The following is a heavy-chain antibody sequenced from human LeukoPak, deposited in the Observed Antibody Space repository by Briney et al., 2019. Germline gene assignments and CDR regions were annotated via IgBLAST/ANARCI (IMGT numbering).Heavy chain of an antibody. D-gene: IGHD3-16*01. CDR2: ISSSGSVI. CDR1: GFTFSDYY. Sequence: GGSLRLSCAVAGFTFSDYYMNWIRQAPGEGLEWISYISSSGSVIYYADSVKGRFTISRDNAKNSLRLQMNSMRAEDTAVYYCARADRGGGGSFDIWGQGTMVTVSS. J-gene: IGHJ3*02. CDR3: ARADRGGGGSFDI. V-gene: IGHV3-11*04.